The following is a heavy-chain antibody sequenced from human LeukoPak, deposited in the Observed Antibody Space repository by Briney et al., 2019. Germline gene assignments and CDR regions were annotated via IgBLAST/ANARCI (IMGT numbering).Heavy chain of an antibody. V-gene: IGHV1-69*05. Sequence: SVKVSCKASGGTFSSYAISWVRQAPGQGLEWMGGIIPIFGTANYAQKFQGRVTITTDESTSTAYMELSSLRSEDMAVYYCARGDYGGTTEKYYFDYWGQGTLVTVSS. J-gene: IGHJ4*02. CDR2: IIPIFGTA. CDR3: ARGDYGGTTEKYYFDY. CDR1: GGTFSSYA. D-gene: IGHD4-23*01.